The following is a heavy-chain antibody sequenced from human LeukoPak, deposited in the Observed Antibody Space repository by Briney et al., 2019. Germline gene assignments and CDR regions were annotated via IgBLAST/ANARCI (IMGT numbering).Heavy chain of an antibody. CDR3: ARGREIVVVVAATHWFDP. CDR1: GGTFSSYA. Sequence: SVKVSCKASGGTFSSYAISWVRQAPGQGLEWMGGIIPIFGTANYAQKFQGRVTITADESTSTAYMELCSLRSEDTAVYYCARGREIVVVVAATHWFDPWGQGTLVTVSS. D-gene: IGHD2-15*01. CDR2: IIPIFGTA. J-gene: IGHJ5*02. V-gene: IGHV1-69*13.